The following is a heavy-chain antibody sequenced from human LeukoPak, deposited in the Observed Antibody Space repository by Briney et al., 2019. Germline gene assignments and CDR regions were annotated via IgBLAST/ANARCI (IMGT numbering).Heavy chain of an antibody. J-gene: IGHJ6*03. CDR1: GYSISSGYY. V-gene: IGHV4-38-2*02. CDR3: ATLSADHPAGYYIDV. CDR2: IYHSGNT. Sequence: SETLSLTCTVSGYSISSGYYWAWIRQPPGKGLQWIGNIYHSGNTYYNPSLKSRVSISVDTSKNQFSLRLSSVTAADTAVYYCATLSADHPAGYYIDVWGKGTTVTISS. D-gene: IGHD2/OR15-2a*01.